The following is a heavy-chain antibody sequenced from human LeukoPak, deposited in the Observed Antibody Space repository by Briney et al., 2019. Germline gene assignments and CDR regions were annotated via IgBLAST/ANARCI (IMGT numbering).Heavy chain of an antibody. CDR2: IYYSGST. V-gene: IGHV4-59*01. D-gene: IGHD6-13*01. Sequence: SETLSLTCTVSGGSISSYYWSWIRQPPGKGLEWMGYIYYSGSTNYNASITSRVTISVDTSKHQFSLKLSSVTAADPAVYYCASSVSSSWYRGLSFDYWGQGTLVTVSS. J-gene: IGHJ4*02. CDR1: GGSISSYY. CDR3: ASSVSSSWYRGLSFDY.